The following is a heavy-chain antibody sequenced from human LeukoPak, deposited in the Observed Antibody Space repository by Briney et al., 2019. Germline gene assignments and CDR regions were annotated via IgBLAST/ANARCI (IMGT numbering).Heavy chain of an antibody. CDR2: FASDRTTI. J-gene: IGHJ4*02. V-gene: IGHV3-48*01. D-gene: IGHD1-20*01. Sequence: GGSLRLSCAASGFTFSSYSINWVRQAPGKGLEWVSYFASDRTTIYYADSAKGRFTMSRDNAKNSLYLRMDSLRAEDTAVYYCARGHNWSFDSWGQGTLVTVSS. CDR1: GFTFSSYS. CDR3: ARGHNWSFDS.